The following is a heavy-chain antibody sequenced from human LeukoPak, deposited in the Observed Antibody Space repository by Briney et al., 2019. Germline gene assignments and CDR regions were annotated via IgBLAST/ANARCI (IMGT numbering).Heavy chain of an antibody. CDR1: GGSISSYY. Sequence: SETLSLTCTGSGGSISSYYWSWIRQPPAKGLEWIGFIYYSGSANYNLSLRSRVTISVDTSKNQFSLKLTSVTAADTAVYYCARTGVVATSYFFDYWGQGTLVTVSS. V-gene: IGHV4-59*01. CDR3: ARTGVVATSYFFDY. CDR2: IYYSGSA. D-gene: IGHD5-12*01. J-gene: IGHJ4*02.